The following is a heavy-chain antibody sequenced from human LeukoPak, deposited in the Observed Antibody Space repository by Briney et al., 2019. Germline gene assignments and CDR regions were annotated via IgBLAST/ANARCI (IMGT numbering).Heavy chain of an antibody. J-gene: IGHJ3*02. CDR1: GFTFDDYA. CDR3: AKDMTDDSSGYYAAFDI. V-gene: IGHV3-9*01. D-gene: IGHD3-22*01. Sequence: GGSLRLSCAASGFTFDDYAMHWVRQAPGKGLEWVSGISWNSGSIGYADSVKGRFTISRDNAKNSLYLQMNSLRAEDTALYYCAKDMTDDSSGYYAAFDIWGQGTMVTVSS. CDR2: ISWNSGSI.